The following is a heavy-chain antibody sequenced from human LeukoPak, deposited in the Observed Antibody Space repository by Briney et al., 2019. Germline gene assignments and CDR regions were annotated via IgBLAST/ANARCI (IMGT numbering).Heavy chain of an antibody. Sequence: SETLSLTCAVYGGSFSGYYWSWIRQPPGKGLEWIGEINHSGSTNYNPSLKSRVTISVDTSKNQFSLKLSSVTAADTAVYYCARDIHVVVPAATDYWGQGTLVTVSS. J-gene: IGHJ4*02. CDR1: GGSFSGYY. D-gene: IGHD2-2*01. V-gene: IGHV4-34*01. CDR2: INHSGST. CDR3: ARDIHVVVPAATDY.